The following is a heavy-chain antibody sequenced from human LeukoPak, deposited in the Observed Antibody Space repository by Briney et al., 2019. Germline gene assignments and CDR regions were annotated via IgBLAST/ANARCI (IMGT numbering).Heavy chain of an antibody. V-gene: IGHV4-59*01. Sequence: SETLSLTCTVSGGSISSYYWSWIRQPPGKGLEWIGYIYYSGSTNYNPSLKSRVTISVDTSKNQFSLKLSSVTAADTAVHYCARDSGGYSNYPNGYYFDYWGQGTLVTVSS. CDR1: GGSISSYY. CDR3: ARDSGGYSNYPNGYYFDY. J-gene: IGHJ4*02. D-gene: IGHD4-11*01. CDR2: IYYSGST.